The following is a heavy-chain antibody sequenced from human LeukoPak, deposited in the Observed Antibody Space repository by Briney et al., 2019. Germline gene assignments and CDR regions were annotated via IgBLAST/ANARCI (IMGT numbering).Heavy chain of an antibody. J-gene: IGHJ4*02. CDR3: MPGRGY. CDR1: GFTFNNYW. CDR2: IKQDGSEI. Sequence: GGSLRLSCAASGFTFNNYWMSWVRQAPGKGLEWVANIKQDGSEIDSVDSVKGRLTISRDNAKNSLYLQMNSLRAEDTAVYYCMPGRGYWGQGTRVTVSS. D-gene: IGHD2-15*01. V-gene: IGHV3-7*01.